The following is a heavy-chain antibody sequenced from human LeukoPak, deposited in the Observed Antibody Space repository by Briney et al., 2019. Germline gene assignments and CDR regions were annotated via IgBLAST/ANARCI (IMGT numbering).Heavy chain of an antibody. J-gene: IGHJ4*02. Sequence: PGGPLRLSCAASGFTFSDYYMSWIRQAPGKRVEWVSYISSSGSTIYYADSVKGRFTISRDNAKNSLYLQMNSLRAEDTAVYYCARDDRWLRRSSDFDYWGQGTLVTVSS. V-gene: IGHV3-11*04. CDR1: GFTFSDYY. CDR2: ISSSGSTI. D-gene: IGHD5-12*01. CDR3: ARDDRWLRRSSDFDY.